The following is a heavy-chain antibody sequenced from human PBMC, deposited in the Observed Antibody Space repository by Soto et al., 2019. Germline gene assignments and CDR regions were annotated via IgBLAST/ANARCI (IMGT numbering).Heavy chain of an antibody. CDR1: GDSMSPFY. D-gene: IGHD3-3*01. Sequence: PSDTLSLTCTVSGDSMSPFYWNWIRQSPGKGLEWIGYIYYSGNTNYNPSLKSRVAISVDTSKNQFYLKLRSVTAADTAVYYFARGVYDYWSGYYAGSGLDVWGQGTTVTVSS. V-gene: IGHV4-59*13. CDR2: IYYSGNT. J-gene: IGHJ6*02. CDR3: ARGVYDYWSGYYAGSGLDV.